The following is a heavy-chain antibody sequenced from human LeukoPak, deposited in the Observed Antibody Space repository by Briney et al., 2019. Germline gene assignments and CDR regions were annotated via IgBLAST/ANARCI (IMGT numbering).Heavy chain of an antibody. J-gene: IGHJ3*02. CDR1: AFIFSGHW. Sequence: GGSLRLSCEGSAFIFSGHWVNWVRQTPGKGLEWVASIKEDGSERQYVDSVKGRFSISRDNTKGSLFLQLNSLRAEDTAVYYCARGGRGSAAVVAPRSSDIWGQGTMVTVSS. D-gene: IGHD3-22*01. CDR2: IKEDGSER. V-gene: IGHV3-7*03. CDR3: ARGGRGSAAVVAPRSSDI.